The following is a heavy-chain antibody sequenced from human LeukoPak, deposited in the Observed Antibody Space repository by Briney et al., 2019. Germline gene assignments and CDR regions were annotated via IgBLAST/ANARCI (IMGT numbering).Heavy chain of an antibody. Sequence: GRSLRLSCAASGLTFSNYGMHWVRQAPGKGLECVAVISYDGSNKNYADSVKGRFTISRDNSKSTLYLQMNSLRGDDTAVYYCAKGWDQSSYFDYWGQGTLVTVSS. CDR2: ISYDGSNK. D-gene: IGHD1-26*01. J-gene: IGHJ4*02. CDR1: GLTFSNYG. CDR3: AKGWDQSSYFDY. V-gene: IGHV3-30*18.